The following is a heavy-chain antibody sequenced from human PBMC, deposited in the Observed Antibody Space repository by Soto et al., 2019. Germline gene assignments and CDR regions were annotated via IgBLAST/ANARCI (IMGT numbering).Heavy chain of an antibody. Sequence: GESLKISCKASGYSFTSYWIGWVRQMPGKGLEWMGIINPGESDTRYRPSFQGQVTISVDKSINTAYLQWSSLKVSDIAMYYCARQRVTSSWHFDYWGQGTPVTVSS. CDR3: ARQRVTSSWHFDY. D-gene: IGHD6-13*01. CDR2: INPGESDT. CDR1: GYSFTSYW. V-gene: IGHV5-51*01. J-gene: IGHJ4*02.